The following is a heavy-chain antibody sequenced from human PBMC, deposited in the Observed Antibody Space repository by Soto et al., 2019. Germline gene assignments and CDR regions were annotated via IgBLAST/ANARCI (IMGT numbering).Heavy chain of an antibody. CDR2: LYYSGST. D-gene: IGHD5-18*01. J-gene: IGHJ6*02. CDR3: ARDYGYIYEAYYYYYGMDV. CDR1: GGSVSSGSYY. Sequence: QVQLQESGPGLVKPSETLSLTCTVSGGSVSSGSYYWSWIRQPPGKGLEWIGYLYYSGSTNYNPSLKSRGTISVDPSKNQCSLKLSSVTAADTAVYYCARDYGYIYEAYYYYYGMDVWGQGTTVTVSS. V-gene: IGHV4-61*01.